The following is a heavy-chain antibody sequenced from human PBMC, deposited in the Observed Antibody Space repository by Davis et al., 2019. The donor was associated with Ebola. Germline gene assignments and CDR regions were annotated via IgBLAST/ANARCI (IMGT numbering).Heavy chain of an antibody. D-gene: IGHD3-22*01. CDR3: AFGYDSSGYYY. CDR1: GYTFTYYD. J-gene: IGHJ4*02. V-gene: IGHV1-46*01. CDR2: INPSGGST. Sequence: ASVKVSCKASGYTFTYYDINWVRQATGQGLEWMGIINPSGGSTSYAQKFQGRVTMTRDTSTSTVYMELSSLRSEDTAVYYCAFGYDSSGYYYWGQGTLVTVSS.